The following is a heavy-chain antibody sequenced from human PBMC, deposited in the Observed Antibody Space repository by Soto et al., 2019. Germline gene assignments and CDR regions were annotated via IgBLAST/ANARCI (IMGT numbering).Heavy chain of an antibody. Sequence: QVQLQESGPGLVTPSKTLSLTGAVSGGSVSSGDFYWTWLRQPPGKGLEWIGYIYYNGGNNYNPSLKARVVIYKEDSRNSFSLRLGSVTAADTAVYFCARAKNFGDSSTNSYFFGMDVWGQGTTVTVSS. D-gene: IGHD5-12*01. J-gene: IGHJ6*02. CDR2: IYYNGGN. V-gene: IGHV4-30-4*01. CDR1: GGSVSSGDFY. CDR3: ARAKNFGDSSTNSYFFGMDV.